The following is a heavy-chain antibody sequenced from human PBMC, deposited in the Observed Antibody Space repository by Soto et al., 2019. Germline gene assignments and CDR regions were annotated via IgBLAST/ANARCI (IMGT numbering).Heavy chain of an antibody. J-gene: IGHJ2*01. CDR2: IYYSGST. CDR1: GGSISSSSYY. D-gene: IGHD6-6*01. Sequence: SETLSLACTVSGGSISSSSYYWGWIRRPPGKGLEWIGSIYYSGSTYYNPSLKSRVTISVDTSKNQFSLKLSSVTAADTAVYYCARRLAFYWYFDLWGRGTLVTVSS. CDR3: ARRLAFYWYFDL. V-gene: IGHV4-39*01.